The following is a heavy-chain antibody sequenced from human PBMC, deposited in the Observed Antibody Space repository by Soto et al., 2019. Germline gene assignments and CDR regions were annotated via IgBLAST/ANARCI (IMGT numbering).Heavy chain of an antibody. CDR3: ANQMNHYDILTGYFY. CDR1: GFTFSSYG. V-gene: IGHV3-30*18. J-gene: IGHJ4*02. D-gene: IGHD3-9*01. CDR2: ISYDGSNK. Sequence: LRVSCAASGFTFSSYGMHWVRQAPGKGLEWVAVISYDGSNKYYADSVKGRFTISRDNSKNTLYLQMNSLRAEDTAVYYCANQMNHYDILTGYFYWGQGTLVTVSS.